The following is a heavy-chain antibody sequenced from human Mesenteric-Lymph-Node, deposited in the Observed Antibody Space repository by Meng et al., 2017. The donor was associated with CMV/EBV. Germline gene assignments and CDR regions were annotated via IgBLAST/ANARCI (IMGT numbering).Heavy chain of an antibody. D-gene: IGHD1-26*01. J-gene: IGHJ3*02. V-gene: IGHV3-30*02. Sequence: GGSLRLSCAASGYSFSDYGIHWVRQAPGKGLEWVAFIQYDGFNSFYADSVKGRFTISRDNAKNSLYMQMNSLRAEDTAVYYCTRLHSGRYYGDALDIWGQGTMVTVSS. CDR1: GYSFSDYG. CDR2: IQYDGFNS. CDR3: TRLHSGRYYGDALDI.